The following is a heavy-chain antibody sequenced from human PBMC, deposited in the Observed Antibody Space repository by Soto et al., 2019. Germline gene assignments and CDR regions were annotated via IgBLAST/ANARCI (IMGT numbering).Heavy chain of an antibody. CDR1: GGSISSGGYS. Sequence: QLQLQESGSGLVKPSQTLSLTCAVSGGSISSGGYSWSWIRQPPGKGLEWIGYIYHSGSTYYNPSLKSRVTISVDRSTNQFSLKLSSVTAADTAVYYCARFWSGSPNWFDPWGQGTLVTVSS. J-gene: IGHJ5*02. V-gene: IGHV4-30-2*01. D-gene: IGHD3-3*01. CDR3: ARFWSGSPNWFDP. CDR2: IYHSGST.